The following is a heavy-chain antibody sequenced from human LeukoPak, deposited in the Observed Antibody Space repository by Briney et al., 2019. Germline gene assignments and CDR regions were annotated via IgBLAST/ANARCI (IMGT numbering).Heavy chain of an antibody. CDR1: GFTFSSYS. D-gene: IGHD6-19*01. V-gene: IGHV3-48*01. Sequence: GGSLRLSCAASGFTFSSYSMNWVRQAPGKGLEWVSYISSSSSTIYYADSVKGRFTISRDNAKNSLHVQMSSLRAEDTAVYYCARDRSSGWPGTFDYWGQGTLVTVSS. CDR3: ARDRSSGWPGTFDY. J-gene: IGHJ4*02. CDR2: ISSSSSTI.